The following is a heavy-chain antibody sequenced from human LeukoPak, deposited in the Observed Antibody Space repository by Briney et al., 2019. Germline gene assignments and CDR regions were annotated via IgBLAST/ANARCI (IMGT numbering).Heavy chain of an antibody. V-gene: IGHV4-38-2*02. CDR2: IYHSGST. D-gene: IGHD3-22*01. CDR1: GYSISSGYY. Sequence: SETLSLTCTVSGYSISSGYYWGWIRQPPGKGLEWIGSIYHSGSTYYNPSLKSRVTISVDTSKNQFSLKLSSVTAADTAVYYCARATYYYDTKFDYWGQGTLVTVSS. CDR3: ARATYYYDTKFDY. J-gene: IGHJ4*02.